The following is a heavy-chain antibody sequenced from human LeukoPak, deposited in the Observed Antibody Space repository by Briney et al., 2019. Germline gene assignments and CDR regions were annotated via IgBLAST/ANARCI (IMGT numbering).Heavy chain of an antibody. J-gene: IGHJ4*02. Sequence: SVTVSCKASGGTFSSYAISWVRQAPGQGLEWMGGIIPIFGTANYARKFQGRVTITADESTSTAYMELSSLRSEDTAVYYCARRYGVLNGYNVYFDYWGQGTLVTVSS. CDR2: IIPIFGTA. D-gene: IGHD5-24*01. V-gene: IGHV1-69*01. CDR3: ARRYGVLNGYNVYFDY. CDR1: GGTFSSYA.